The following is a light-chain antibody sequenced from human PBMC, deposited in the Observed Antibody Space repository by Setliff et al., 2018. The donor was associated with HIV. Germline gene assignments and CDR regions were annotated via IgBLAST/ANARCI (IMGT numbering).Light chain of an antibody. Sequence: QSALTQPRSVSGSPGQSVTISCTGTTSNVGGYNYVSWYQHHPGKAPKLMIYEVSKRPSGVSNRFSGSKSGNTASLTISGLQAEDEADYYCCSYAGSSTYVFGTGTKVTVL. CDR1: TSNVGGYNY. V-gene: IGLV2-11*01. J-gene: IGLJ1*01. CDR3: CSYAGSSTYV. CDR2: EVS.